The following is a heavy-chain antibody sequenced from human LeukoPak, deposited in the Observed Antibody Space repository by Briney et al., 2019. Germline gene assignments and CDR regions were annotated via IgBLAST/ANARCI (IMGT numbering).Heavy chain of an antibody. CDR1: GFTFSSYW. J-gene: IGHJ4*02. Sequence: GGSLRLSXAASGFTFSSYWMSWVRQAPGKGLEWVANIKQDGSEKYYVDSVKGRFTNSRDNAKNSLYLQMNSLRAEDTAVYYCARDGHDYIWGSYLNWGQGTLVTVSS. CDR3: ARDGHDYIWGSYLN. V-gene: IGHV3-7*01. CDR2: IKQDGSEK. D-gene: IGHD3-16*02.